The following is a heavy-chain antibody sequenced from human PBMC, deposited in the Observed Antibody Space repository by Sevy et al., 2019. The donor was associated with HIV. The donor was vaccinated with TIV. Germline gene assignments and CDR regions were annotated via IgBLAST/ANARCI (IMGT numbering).Heavy chain of an antibody. Sequence: GGSLRLSCAASGFIFSSYAMSWVRQAPGKGLEWVSGISGSGGSTYDADSVKGRFTISRDNSKNMLYLQMNSLRAEDTAVYYCAKVGYCSSTSCYTIYYGMDVWGQGTTVTVSS. J-gene: IGHJ6*02. CDR2: ISGSGGST. D-gene: IGHD2-2*02. CDR3: AKVGYCSSTSCYTIYYGMDV. CDR1: GFIFSSYA. V-gene: IGHV3-23*01.